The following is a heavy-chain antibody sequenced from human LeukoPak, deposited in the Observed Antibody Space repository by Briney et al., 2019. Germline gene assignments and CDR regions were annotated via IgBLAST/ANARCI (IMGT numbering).Heavy chain of an antibody. D-gene: IGHD1/OR15-1a*01. CDR3: LVTTRSRGFDY. CDR1: GFTFSSYW. J-gene: IGHJ4*02. Sequence: WGSLRLSCAASGFTFSSYWMSWVRQAPGKGLEWMANIRQDGSVQNYVDSVKGRFTISRDNPKNSVYLQMSSLRAEDTAVYYCLVTTRSRGFDYWGQGTLVTVSS. CDR2: IRQDGSVQ. V-gene: IGHV3-7*01.